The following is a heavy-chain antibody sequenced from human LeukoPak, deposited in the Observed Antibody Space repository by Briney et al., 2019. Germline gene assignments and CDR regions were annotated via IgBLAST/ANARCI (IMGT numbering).Heavy chain of an antibody. CDR1: GFTFSHFW. D-gene: IGHD3-9*01. CDR3: ANNFGNYNILTNY. Sequence: GGSLRLSCEASGFTFSHFWMTWVRQAPGKGLEWVANIKQDGSEKYYVDSVKGRFTISRDNAKNSLYLQMSSLRAEDTAVYYCANNFGNYNILTNYWGQGTLVTVSS. V-gene: IGHV3-7*01. J-gene: IGHJ4*02. CDR2: IKQDGSEK.